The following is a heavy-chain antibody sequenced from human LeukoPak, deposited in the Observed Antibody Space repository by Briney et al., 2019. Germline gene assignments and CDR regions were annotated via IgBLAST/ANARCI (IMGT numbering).Heavy chain of an antibody. CDR2: INHSGST. D-gene: IGHD2-21*02. CDR3: ARVGDCGGDCSHFDY. V-gene: IGHV4-34*01. J-gene: IGHJ4*02. Sequence: PSETLSLTCAVYGGSFSGYYWSWVRQPPGKGLEWIGEINHSGSTNYNPSPKSRVTISVDTSKNQFSLKLSSVTAADTAVYYCARVGDCGGDCSHFDYWGQGTLVTVSS. CDR1: GGSFSGYY.